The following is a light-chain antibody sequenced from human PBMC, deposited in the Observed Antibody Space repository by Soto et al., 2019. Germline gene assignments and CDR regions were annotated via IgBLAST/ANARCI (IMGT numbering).Light chain of an antibody. CDR2: AAS. CDR3: HQDSSFPYT. J-gene: IGKJ3*01. V-gene: IGKV1-12*01. CDR1: HDIKKW. Sequence: DIQMTQSPSSVSASVGDTINITCRASHDIKKWLSWYQQKPGKAPKVLIYAASNLESGVSPRFSGSGAGTDFSLTISSLQTEDFATYFCHQDSSFPYTFGPGTKVDIK.